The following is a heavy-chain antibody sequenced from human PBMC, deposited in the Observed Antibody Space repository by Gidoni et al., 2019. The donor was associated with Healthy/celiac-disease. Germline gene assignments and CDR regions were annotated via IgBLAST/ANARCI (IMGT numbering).Heavy chain of an antibody. CDR2: TYYRSKWYN. V-gene: IGHV6-1*01. CDR1: GDSVPRNSAA. CDR3: AREMIAGLNWFDP. J-gene: IGHJ5*02. D-gene: IGHD3-22*01. Sequence: QVQLQQSGPGLVKPSPTLSLPCSIPGDSVPRNSAAWNWIRQSPSRGLEWLGRTYYRSKWYNDYAVSVKSRISINPDTSKNQFSLQLNSVTPEDTAVYYCAREMIAGLNWFDPWGQGTLVTVSS.